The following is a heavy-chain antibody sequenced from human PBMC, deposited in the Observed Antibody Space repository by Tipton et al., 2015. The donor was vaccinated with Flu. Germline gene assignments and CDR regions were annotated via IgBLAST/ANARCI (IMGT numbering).Heavy chain of an antibody. V-gene: IGHV3-49*04. Sequence: SLRLSCPASGFTFGDYAMSWVRQAPGKGLEWVGFIRSKAYGGTTEYAASVKGRFTISRDVSKSIAYLQINSLKTEDTAVYYCTRVRSYYYGMDVWGQGTTVTVSS. J-gene: IGHJ6*02. CDR1: GFTFGDYA. CDR2: IRSKAYGGTT. CDR3: TRVRSYYYGMDV. D-gene: IGHD1-14*01.